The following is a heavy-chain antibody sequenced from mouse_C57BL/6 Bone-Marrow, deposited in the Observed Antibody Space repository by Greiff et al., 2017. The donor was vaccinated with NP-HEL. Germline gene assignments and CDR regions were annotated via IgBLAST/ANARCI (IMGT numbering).Heavy chain of an antibody. V-gene: IGHV1-15*01. CDR2: IDPETGGT. CDR1: GYTFTDYE. J-gene: IGHJ3*01. Sequence: VQLQQSGAELVRPGASVTLSCKASGYTFTDYEMHWVKQTPVHGLEWIGAIDPETGGTAYNQKFKGKAILTADKSSSTAYMELRSLTSEDSAVYYCTRDYGSSYAFAYWGQGTLVTVSA. CDR3: TRDYGSSYAFAY. D-gene: IGHD1-1*01.